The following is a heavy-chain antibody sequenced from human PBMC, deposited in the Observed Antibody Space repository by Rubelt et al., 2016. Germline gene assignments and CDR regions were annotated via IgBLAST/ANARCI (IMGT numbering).Heavy chain of an antibody. CDR1: GYTFTSYG. CDR2: INAGNGNT. J-gene: IGHJ4*02. CDR3: ATGYSSGWYVAY. D-gene: IGHD6-19*01. Sequence: QVQLVQSGAEVKKPGASVKVSCKASGYTFTSYGISWVRQAPGQGLEWMGWINAGNGNTKYSQKFQGRVTITRDTSASTAYMELSSLRSEDTAIYYCATGYSSGWYVAYWGQGTLVTVSS. V-gene: IGHV1-18*01.